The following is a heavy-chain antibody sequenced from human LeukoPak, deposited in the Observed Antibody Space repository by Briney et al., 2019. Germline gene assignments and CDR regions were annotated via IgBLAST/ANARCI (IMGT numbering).Heavy chain of an antibody. CDR2: IYSDGST. V-gene: IGHV4-61*02. CDR1: GGSITTGIYD. J-gene: IGHJ3*02. Sequence: SETLSLTCTVSGGSITTGIYDWSWIRQPAGKGLEWIGRIYSDGSTNSNPPLKSRVTISVDTSKNQFSLRLTSVTAADTAKYYCARDCNYYDAFDIWGQGTMVTVSS. D-gene: IGHD4-11*01. CDR3: ARDCNYYDAFDI.